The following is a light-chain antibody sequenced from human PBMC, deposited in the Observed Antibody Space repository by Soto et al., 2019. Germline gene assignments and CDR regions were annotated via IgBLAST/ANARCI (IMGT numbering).Light chain of an antibody. J-gene: IGKJ3*01. CDR2: GAS. Sequence: DIQMTQSPSSLSASVGDRVTISCRASQGVGSFLDWYQQKPGKVPKALIYGASNLQSGVPSRFSGSGSGTDFTLTINGLQPEDVATYYCQKYNSAPLTFGPGTRVDLK. CDR1: QGVGSF. CDR3: QKYNSAPLT. V-gene: IGKV1-27*01.